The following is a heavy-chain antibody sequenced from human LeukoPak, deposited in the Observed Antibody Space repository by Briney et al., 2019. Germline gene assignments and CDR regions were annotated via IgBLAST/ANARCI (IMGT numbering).Heavy chain of an antibody. V-gene: IGHV3-7*01. Sequence: GGSLRLSCAASGFTFSSYWMSWVRQAPGKGLEWVANIKQDGSEKYYVDSVKGRFTISRDNAKNSLYLQVNSLRAEDTAVYYCARVGPLVVPAGGFDYWGQGTLVTVSS. D-gene: IGHD2-2*01. J-gene: IGHJ4*02. CDR1: GFTFSSYW. CDR3: ARVGPLVVPAGGFDY. CDR2: IKQDGSEK.